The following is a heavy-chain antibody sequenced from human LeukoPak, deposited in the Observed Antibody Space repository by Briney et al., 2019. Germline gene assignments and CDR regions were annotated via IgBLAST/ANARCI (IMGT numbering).Heavy chain of an antibody. V-gene: IGHV1-69*04. CDR1: GGTFRNSG. Sequence: GASVNVSCKASGGTFRNSGISWVRQAPGQGLEYVGRIIPILDITEYGKTSPGRVTITADTATDTFYMELSGLRSEDTAVYYCAKIHDDSGYYYEYFQFWGQGTLITVSS. J-gene: IGHJ1*01. D-gene: IGHD3-22*01. CDR2: IIPILDIT. CDR3: AKIHDDSGYYYEYFQF.